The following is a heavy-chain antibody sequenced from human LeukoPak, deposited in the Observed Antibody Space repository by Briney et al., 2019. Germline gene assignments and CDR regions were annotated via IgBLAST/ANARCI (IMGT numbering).Heavy chain of an antibody. D-gene: IGHD4-17*01. J-gene: IGHJ4*02. CDR1: GFTFSSFS. V-gene: IGHV3-21*01. CDR3: ARGETVTEDY. CDR2: ISRDSNYI. Sequence: GGSLRLSCAASGFTFSSFSMNWVRQAPGKGLEWVSSISRDSNYIYYADSMKGRFTTSRDNAKNSLYLQMNSLRAEDTAVYYCARGETVTEDYWGQGTLVTVSS.